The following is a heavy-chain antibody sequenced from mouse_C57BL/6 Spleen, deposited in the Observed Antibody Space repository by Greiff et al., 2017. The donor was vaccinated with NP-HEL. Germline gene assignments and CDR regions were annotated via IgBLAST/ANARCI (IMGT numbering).Heavy chain of an antibody. CDR2: IYPSDSET. CDR3: ARRGGGLYDYPFAY. V-gene: IGHV1-61*01. CDR1: GYTFTSYW. Sequence: QVQLQQPGAELVRPGSSVKLSCKASGYTFTSYWMDWVKQRPGQGLEWIGNIYPSDSETHYNQKFKDKATLTVDKSSSTAYMQLSSLTSEDSAVYYCARRGGGLYDYPFAYWGQGTLVTVSA. J-gene: IGHJ3*01. D-gene: IGHD2-4*01.